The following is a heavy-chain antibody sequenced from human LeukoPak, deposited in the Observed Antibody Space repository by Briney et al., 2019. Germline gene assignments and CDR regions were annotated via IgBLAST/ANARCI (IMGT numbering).Heavy chain of an antibody. CDR2: IKQDGSEI. Sequence: GGSLRLPCSASGFTFGSYWMNWVRQAPGKGPEWVANIKQDGSEINYVDSVKGRFIISRDNAKNSLYLQMNSLRVDDTAVYYCAGGSGWITGDWGHGTLVTVSS. CDR1: GFTFGSYW. D-gene: IGHD1-14*01. J-gene: IGHJ4*01. V-gene: IGHV3-7*03. CDR3: AGGSGWITGD.